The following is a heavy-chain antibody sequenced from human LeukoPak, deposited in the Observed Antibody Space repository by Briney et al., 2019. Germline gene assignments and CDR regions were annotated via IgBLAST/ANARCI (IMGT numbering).Heavy chain of an antibody. CDR2: ISWDGGST. CDR1: GFTFSSYA. J-gene: IGHJ6*03. CDR3: AKDTYYYGSGSNYMDV. Sequence: GGSLRLSCAASGFTFSSYAMSWVRQAPGKGLEWVSLISWDGGSTYYADSVKGRFTISRDNSKNSLYLQMNSLRTEDTALYYCAKDTYYYGSGSNYMDVWGKGTTVTVSS. V-gene: IGHV3-43*01. D-gene: IGHD3-10*01.